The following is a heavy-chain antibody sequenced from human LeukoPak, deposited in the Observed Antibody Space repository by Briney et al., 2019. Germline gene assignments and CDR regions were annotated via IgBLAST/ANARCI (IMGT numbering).Heavy chain of an antibody. Sequence: SVKVSCKASGGTFSSYAISWVRQAPGQGLEWMGGIIPIFGTANYAQKLQGRVTITADESTSTAYMELSSLRSEDTAVYYCTLSGYSYGLYFDYWGQGTLVTVSS. CDR1: GGTFSSYA. J-gene: IGHJ4*02. CDR3: TLSGYSYGLYFDY. D-gene: IGHD5-18*01. CDR2: IIPIFGTA. V-gene: IGHV1-69*13.